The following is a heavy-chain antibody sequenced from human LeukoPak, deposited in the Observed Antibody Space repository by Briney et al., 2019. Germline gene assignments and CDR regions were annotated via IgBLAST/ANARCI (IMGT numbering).Heavy chain of an antibody. Sequence: GGSLRLSCAASGFTFSDYRMNWVRQAPGEGREGVASISSGSSHIYYADSVKGRFTISRDNAKDLLFLQMNSLRDEDTALYYCTRGANCSGGSCYTPKRWGQGTLVTVSS. CDR2: ISSGSSHI. V-gene: IGHV3-21*01. CDR1: GFTFSDYR. J-gene: IGHJ4*02. CDR3: TRGANCSGGSCYTPKR. D-gene: IGHD2-15*01.